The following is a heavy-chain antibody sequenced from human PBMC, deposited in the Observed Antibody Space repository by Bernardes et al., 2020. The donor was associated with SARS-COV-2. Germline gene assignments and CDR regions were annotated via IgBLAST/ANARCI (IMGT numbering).Heavy chain of an antibody. CDR3: ARDYGGNLGY. CDR2: ISSSSSTI. D-gene: IGHD4-17*01. CDR1: GFTFSSYS. J-gene: IGHJ4*02. Sequence: GVLRLSCSASGFTFSSYSMNWVRQAPGKGLEWVSYISSSSSTIYYADSVKGRFTISRDNAKNSLYLQMNSMRDDDTAVYYCARDYGGNLGYWGQGTLVTVSS. V-gene: IGHV3-48*02.